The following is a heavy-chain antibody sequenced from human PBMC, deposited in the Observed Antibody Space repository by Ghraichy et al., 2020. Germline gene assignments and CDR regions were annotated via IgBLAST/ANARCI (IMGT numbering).Heavy chain of an antibody. D-gene: IGHD3-22*01. CDR1: GFTFSSYG. CDR3: AKDGYYYDSSGYNYYYYGMDV. J-gene: IGHJ6*02. V-gene: IGHV3-30*18. CDR2: ISYDGSNK. Sequence: GGSLRLSCAASGFTFSSYGMHWVRQAPGKGLEWVAVISYDGSNKYYADSVKGRFTISRDNSKNTLYLQMNSLRAEDTAVYYCAKDGYYYDSSGYNYYYYGMDVWGQGTTVTVSS.